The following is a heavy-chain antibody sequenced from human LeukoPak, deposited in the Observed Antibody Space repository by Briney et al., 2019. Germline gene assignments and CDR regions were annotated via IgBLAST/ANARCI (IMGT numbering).Heavy chain of an antibody. V-gene: IGHV4-34*01. CDR2: INHSGST. CDR3: ARQPARVLLRRFDY. J-gene: IGHJ4*02. CDR1: GGSFSGYY. D-gene: IGHD6-6*01. Sequence: KPSETLSLTCAVYGGSFSGYYWSWIRQPPGKGLEWIGEINHSGSTNYNPSPKSRVTISVDTSKNQFSLKLSSVTAADTAVYYCARQPARVLLRRFDYWGQGTLVTVSS.